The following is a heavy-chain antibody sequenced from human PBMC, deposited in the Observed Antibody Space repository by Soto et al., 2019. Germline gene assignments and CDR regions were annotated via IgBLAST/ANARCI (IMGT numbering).Heavy chain of an antibody. CDR1: GFTFSNIW. Sequence: GGSLRLSCAASGFTFSNIWMSWVRQAPGQGLEWVGRIKSKTDGGTTDYAAPVKGRFTISRDDSKDTLYLQMSGLKTEDTAVYYCTSVVTSGGVRYFAFWGQGTLVTVSS. CDR2: IKSKTDGGTT. V-gene: IGHV3-15*01. J-gene: IGHJ4*02. D-gene: IGHD3-16*01. CDR3: TSVVTSGGVRYFAF.